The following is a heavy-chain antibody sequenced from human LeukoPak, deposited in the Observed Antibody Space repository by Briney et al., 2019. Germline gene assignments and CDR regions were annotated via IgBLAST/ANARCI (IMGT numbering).Heavy chain of an antibody. J-gene: IGHJ3*01. V-gene: IGHV3-7*04. Sequence: PGGSLRLSCAASGFTFSSSWMSWVRQAPGKGLEWVATINEVGSDKQYMDSVKGRLSISRDNPMNSLYLQMNSPRAEDTAVYFCARHGNWAFDFWGQGTMVTVSS. CDR1: GFTFSSSW. CDR2: INEVGSDK. CDR3: ARHGNWAFDF. D-gene: IGHD1-1*01.